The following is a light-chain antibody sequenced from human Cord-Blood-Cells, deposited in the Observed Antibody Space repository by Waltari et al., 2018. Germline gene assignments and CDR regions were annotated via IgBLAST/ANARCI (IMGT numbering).Light chain of an antibody. CDR3: QSYDSSLSGWV. CDR2: GNS. V-gene: IGLV1-40*01. J-gene: IGLJ3*02. CDR1: SSHIGAGYD. Sequence: QSVLTQPPSVSGAPGQTVTISCTGSSSHIGAGYDVHWYQQLPGTAPKLLIYGNSNRPSGVPDRFSGSKSGTSASLAITGLQAEDEADYYCQSYDSSLSGWVFGGGTKLTVL.